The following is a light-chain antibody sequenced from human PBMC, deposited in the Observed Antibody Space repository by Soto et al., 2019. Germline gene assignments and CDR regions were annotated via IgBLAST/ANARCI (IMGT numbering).Light chain of an antibody. CDR2: DAS. CDR1: QSVSRY. J-gene: IGKJ5*01. CDR3: QQRSNWKIT. Sequence: IVLTQSPATRSLSPGERATLSSRASQSVSRYLAWYQQKHGQAPRLLIYDASNRATGIPARFSGSVSGTDGTITISSLEQEDGSVYYCQQRSNWKITFGQGTRLEIK. V-gene: IGKV3-11*01.